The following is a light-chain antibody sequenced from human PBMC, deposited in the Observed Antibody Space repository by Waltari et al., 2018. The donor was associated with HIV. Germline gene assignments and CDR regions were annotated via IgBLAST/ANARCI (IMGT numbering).Light chain of an antibody. CDR3: SSYTSSRTVV. CDR1: SSDVGRYNY. Sequence: QSALTQPASVSGSPGQSITLSCTGASSDVGRYNYVSWYQHHPGKAPKLLIYDVSNRPSGVSNRFSGSKSGTTASLTISGLQAEDEADYYCSSYTSSRTVVFGGGTKLTVL. J-gene: IGLJ2*01. CDR2: DVS. V-gene: IGLV2-14*03.